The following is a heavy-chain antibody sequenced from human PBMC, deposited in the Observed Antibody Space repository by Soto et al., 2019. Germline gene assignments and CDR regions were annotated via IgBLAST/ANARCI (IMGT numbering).Heavy chain of an antibody. D-gene: IGHD4-17*01. V-gene: IGHV1-8*01. CDR1: GYAFTSYD. CDR2: MNPNSGDT. J-gene: IGHJ5*02. CDR3: ARDYGGKAGWFDP. Sequence: QVQLVQSGAEMKKPGASVKVSCKASGYAFTSYDINWVRQATGQGLEWMGWMNPNSGDTGYEQNFQGRVTMTKDTSISTAYMELSKLRSDDTAVYYCARDYGGKAGWFDPWGQGTTVTVAS.